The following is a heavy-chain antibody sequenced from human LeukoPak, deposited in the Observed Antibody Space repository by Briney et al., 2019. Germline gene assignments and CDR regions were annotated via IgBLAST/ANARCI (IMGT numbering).Heavy chain of an antibody. Sequence: PGGSLRLSCAASGFTFSSYGMQWVRQAPGKGLEWVAVISFDGSNKYCSDSVKGRFTISRDNSKNTLYLQMTSLRAEDTAVYYCAKDPIPGRRAAAGTRWFDYWGQGTLVTVSS. V-gene: IGHV3-30*18. D-gene: IGHD6-13*01. CDR1: GFTFSSYG. CDR2: ISFDGSNK. CDR3: AKDPIPGRRAAAGTRWFDY. J-gene: IGHJ4*02.